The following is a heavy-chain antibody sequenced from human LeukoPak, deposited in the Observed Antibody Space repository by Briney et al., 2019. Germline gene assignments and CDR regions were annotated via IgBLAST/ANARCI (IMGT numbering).Heavy chain of an antibody. CDR1: GLTFSNYD. J-gene: IGHJ3*02. V-gene: IGHV3-13*04. CDR3: ALGRGYTYGRTVSDAFDI. Sequence: PGGSLRLSCAAPGLTFSNYDIHWVRQAAGRGLEWVSGIGTAADTYYAGSVKGRFTISRENGKSSAYLQMSSLRAGDTAVYYCALGRGYTYGRTVSDAFDIWGQGTMVTVSS. D-gene: IGHD5-18*01. CDR2: IGTAADT.